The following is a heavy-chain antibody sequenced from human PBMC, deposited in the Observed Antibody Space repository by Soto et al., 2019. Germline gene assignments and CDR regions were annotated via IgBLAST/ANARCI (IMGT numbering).Heavy chain of an antibody. CDR3: AKDRTSIAAPFYGMDV. V-gene: IGHV3-30*18. D-gene: IGHD6-6*01. CDR1: GFTFSSYG. CDR2: ISYDGSNK. J-gene: IGHJ6*02. Sequence: GGSLRLSCAASGFTFSSYGMHWVRQAPGKGLEWVAVISYDGSNKYYADSVKGRFTISRDNSKNTLYLQMNSLRAEDTAVYYCAKDRTSIAAPFYGMDVWGQGTTVTVSS.